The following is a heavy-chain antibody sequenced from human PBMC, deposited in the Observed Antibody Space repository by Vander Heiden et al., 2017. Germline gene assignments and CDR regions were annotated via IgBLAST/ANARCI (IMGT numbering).Heavy chain of an antibody. D-gene: IGHD3-22*01. CDR1: GFTFSTSG. Sequence: QVQLVESGGGVVQPGRSLRLSCAASGFTFSTSGLHWVRQAPGKGLGWVAVIWYDGSNKYYADSVKGRFTIARDNSKSTLYLQMNSLRAEDTAVYYCARDRSSGYLFDYYYGMDVWGQGTTVTVSS. J-gene: IGHJ6*02. V-gene: IGHV3-33*01. CDR3: ARDRSSGYLFDYYYGMDV. CDR2: IWYDGSNK.